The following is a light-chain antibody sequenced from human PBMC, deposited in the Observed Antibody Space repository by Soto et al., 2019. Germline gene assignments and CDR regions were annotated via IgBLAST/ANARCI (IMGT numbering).Light chain of an antibody. V-gene: IGKV3-11*01. CDR2: DAS. CDR1: PSVSSY. CDR3: QQRSRSIT. Sequence: EIFLTQSPATLTLSSGERATLSCRASPSVSSYLAWYQQKPGQAPRLLIYDASNRATGIPARFSGSGSGTDFTLTISSLEPEDFAVYYCQQRSRSITFGQGTRLEI. J-gene: IGKJ5*01.